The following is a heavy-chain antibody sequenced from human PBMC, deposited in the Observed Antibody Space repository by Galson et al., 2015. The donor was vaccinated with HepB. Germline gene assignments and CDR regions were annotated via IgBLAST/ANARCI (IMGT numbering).Heavy chain of an antibody. CDR2: INHGGIP. Sequence: ETLSLTCAVYDASFTDYYWNWIRQPPGKGPEWIGEINHGGIPKYNPSLKSRVTISIDTSKKQFSLTLNSVTAADTAVYYCPYFFGSGSFFMDVWGQGTAVTVSS. CDR1: DASFTDYY. J-gene: IGHJ6*02. CDR3: PYFFGSGSFFMDV. V-gene: IGHV4-34*01. D-gene: IGHD3-10*01.